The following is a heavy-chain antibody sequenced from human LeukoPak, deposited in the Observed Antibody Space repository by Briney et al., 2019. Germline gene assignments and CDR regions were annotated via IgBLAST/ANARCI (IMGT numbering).Heavy chain of an antibody. Sequence: PGGSLRLSCAASGFTFSSYWMTWVRQGPGKGLEWVANIKPDGSLIYYVDSVKGRLTISRDNAKNSLYLQMNSLRAEDTAVYYCAKWELYSGFYYIDYWGQGTLATVSS. CDR2: IKPDGSLI. V-gene: IGHV3-7*01. J-gene: IGHJ4*02. CDR1: GFTFSSYW. D-gene: IGHD1-26*01. CDR3: AKWELYSGFYYIDY.